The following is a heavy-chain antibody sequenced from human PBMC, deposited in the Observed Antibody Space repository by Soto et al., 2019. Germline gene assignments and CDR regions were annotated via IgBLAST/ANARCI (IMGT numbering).Heavy chain of an antibody. V-gene: IGHV3-23*01. D-gene: IGHD2-15*01. Sequence: EVQLLESGGGLVQPGGSLRLSCAASGFTFSSYAMSWVRQAPGKGLEWVSAISGSGGSTYYADSVKGRFTISRDNSKNTLYLQMNSLRAEDTAVDYCAKDGLGYCSGGSCDNYYYYYMDVWGKGTTVTVSS. CDR3: AKDGLGYCSGGSCDNYYYYYMDV. CDR2: ISGSGGST. CDR1: GFTFSSYA. J-gene: IGHJ6*03.